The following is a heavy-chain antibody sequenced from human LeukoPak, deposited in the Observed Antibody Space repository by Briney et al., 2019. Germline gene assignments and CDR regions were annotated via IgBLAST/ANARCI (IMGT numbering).Heavy chain of an antibody. J-gene: IGHJ4*02. D-gene: IGHD3-22*01. CDR3: AGGPLDSSSSFDY. V-gene: IGHV1-69*04. CDR1: GGTFSSYA. Sequence: SVKVSCKASGGTFSSYAISWVRQAPGQGLEWMGRIIPILGIANYAQKFQGRVTITADKSTSTAYMELSSLRSEDTAVYYCAGGPLDSSSSFDYWGQGTLVTVSS. CDR2: IIPILGIA.